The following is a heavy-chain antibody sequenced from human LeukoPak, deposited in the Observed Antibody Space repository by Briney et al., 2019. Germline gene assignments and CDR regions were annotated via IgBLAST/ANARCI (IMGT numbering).Heavy chain of an antibody. CDR2: ISSSGSTI. V-gene: IGHV3-48*03. CDR1: GFTFSSYE. J-gene: IGHJ4*02. D-gene: IGHD4-17*01. Sequence: PGGSLRLSCTASGFTFSSYEMNWVRQAPGKGLEWVSYISSSGSTIYYGDSVKGRFTISRDNAKNSLYLQMNNLRAEDTAVYYCARVLYGDRRFDYWGQGTLDSVSS. CDR3: ARVLYGDRRFDY.